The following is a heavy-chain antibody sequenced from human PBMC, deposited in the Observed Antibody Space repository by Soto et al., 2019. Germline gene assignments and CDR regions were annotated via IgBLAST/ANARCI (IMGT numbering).Heavy chain of an antibody. CDR2: INSDGSST. Sequence: GGSLRLSCAVSGFTFSSHWMHWVRQAPGKGLVWVSRINSDGSSTNYADSVKGRFTISRDNAKNTLYLQMNSLRAEDTAVYYCAKPADYYDSSGYYYEYYDYWGQGTLVTVSS. CDR3: AKPADYYDSSGYYYEYYDY. CDR1: GFTFSSHW. J-gene: IGHJ4*02. D-gene: IGHD3-22*01. V-gene: IGHV3-74*01.